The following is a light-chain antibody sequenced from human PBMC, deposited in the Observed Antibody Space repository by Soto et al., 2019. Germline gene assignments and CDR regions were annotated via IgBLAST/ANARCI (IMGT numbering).Light chain of an antibody. J-gene: IGKJ1*01. CDR1: QSVSSSY. CDR3: QQYGSSPPWT. V-gene: IGKV3-20*01. Sequence: EIVLTQSPGTLSLSPGERATLSCRASQSVSSSYLAWYQQKPGQAPRLLIYGASSRATGIPERFSGSGSGTEFTLTISRLEPEDFAVYYCQQYGSSPPWTFGQGTKVEIK. CDR2: GAS.